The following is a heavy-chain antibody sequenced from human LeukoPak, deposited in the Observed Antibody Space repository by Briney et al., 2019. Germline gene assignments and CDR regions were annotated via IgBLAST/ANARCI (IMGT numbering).Heavy chain of an antibody. CDR2: ISPSGGST. D-gene: IGHD2-8*01. J-gene: IGHJ3*02. V-gene: IGHV1-46*01. CDR3: ARDRDIVLMVYAGEAFDI. CDR1: GYTFTSNY. Sequence: ASVKVSCKAFGYTFTSNYMHWVRQAPGQGPEWMGVISPSGGSTTYAQKFQGRVTLTRDMSTSTVYMELSSLRSEDTAVYYCARDRDIVLMVYAGEAFDIWGQGTMVTVSS.